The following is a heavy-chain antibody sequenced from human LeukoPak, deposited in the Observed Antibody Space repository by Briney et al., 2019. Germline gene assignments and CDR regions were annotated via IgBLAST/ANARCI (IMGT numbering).Heavy chain of an antibody. J-gene: IGHJ5*02. CDR2: IYYSGST. CDR3: ASYSCLGSCYHPFYNWFDP. CDR1: GGSISSGGYY. D-gene: IGHD2-15*01. Sequence: PSETLSLTCTVSGGSISSGGYYWSWIRQHPGKGLEWIGYIYYSGSTYYNPSLRSRVTISVDTSKNQFSLKLSSVTAADTAVYYCASYSCLGSCYHPFYNWFDPWGQGTLVTVSS. V-gene: IGHV4-31*03.